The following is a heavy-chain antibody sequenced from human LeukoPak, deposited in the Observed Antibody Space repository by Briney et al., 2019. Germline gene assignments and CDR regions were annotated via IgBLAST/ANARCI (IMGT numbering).Heavy chain of an antibody. J-gene: IGHJ4*02. Sequence: SVKVSCKASGGTFSSYAISWVRQAPGQGLEWMGRIIPILGIADYAQKFQGRVTITADKSTSTAYMELSSLRSEDTAVYYCARDSGQRNWYGYWGQGTLVTVS. CDR3: ARDSGQRNWYGY. D-gene: IGHD1-20*01. CDR2: IIPILGIA. CDR1: GGTFSSYA. V-gene: IGHV1-69*04.